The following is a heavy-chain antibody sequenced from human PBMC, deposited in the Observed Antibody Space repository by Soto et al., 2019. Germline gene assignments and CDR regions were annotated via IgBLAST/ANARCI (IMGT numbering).Heavy chain of an antibody. D-gene: IGHD2-2*01. V-gene: IGHV5-10-1*01. J-gene: IGHJ2*01. Sequence: GESLKISCKGSGYSFTSYWISWVRQMPGKGLEWMGRIDPSDSYTNYSQSFQGHVTISADKYISTAYLQWSSLKASDTAMYYCAAQGVVVPAATGWYFDLWGRGTLVTVSS. CDR1: GYSFTSYW. CDR2: IDPSDSYT. CDR3: AAQGVVVPAATGWYFDL.